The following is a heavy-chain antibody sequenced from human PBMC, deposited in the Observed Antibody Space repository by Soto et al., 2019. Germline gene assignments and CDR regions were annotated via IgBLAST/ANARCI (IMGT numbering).Heavy chain of an antibody. J-gene: IGHJ5*02. CDR3: ARSVDP. CDR1: GGSISSGGYY. V-gene: IGHV4-31*01. Sequence: QVQLQESGPGLVKPSQTLSLTCTVSGGSISSGGYYWSWIRQHPGKGPEWIGYIYYSGRTYYNPLLASXXTMSVDTSKNQFSLKLSSMTAADTAVYYCARSVDPWGQGTLVTVSS. CDR2: IYYSGRT.